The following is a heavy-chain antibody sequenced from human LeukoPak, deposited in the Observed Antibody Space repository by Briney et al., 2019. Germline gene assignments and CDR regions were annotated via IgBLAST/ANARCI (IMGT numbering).Heavy chain of an antibody. CDR3: ARDGSCFDF. V-gene: IGHV3-7*01. CDR2: IKGDGTKM. D-gene: IGHD6-19*01. J-gene: IGHJ4*02. CDR1: GFTFSEYW. Sequence: PGGSLRLSCGASGFTFSEYWMTWVRQAPGRGPEWVANIKGDGTKMYYVDSVKGRFTTSRDNDKNSLYLQMNNLRVEDTAVYHCARDGSCFDFWGQGALVTVSS.